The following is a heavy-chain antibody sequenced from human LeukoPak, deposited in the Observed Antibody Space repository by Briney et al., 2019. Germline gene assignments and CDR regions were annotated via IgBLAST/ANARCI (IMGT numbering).Heavy chain of an antibody. Sequence: ASVKVSCKASGYTFTGYYMHWVRQAPGQGLEWMGWINPNSGGTNYAQKFQGRVTMTRDTSISTAYMELSRLRSDDTAVYYCARGLGVAGTGYFDYWGQGTLVTVSS. D-gene: IGHD6-19*01. CDR3: ARGLGVAGTGYFDY. V-gene: IGHV1-2*02. CDR1: GYTFTGYY. J-gene: IGHJ4*02. CDR2: INPNSGGT.